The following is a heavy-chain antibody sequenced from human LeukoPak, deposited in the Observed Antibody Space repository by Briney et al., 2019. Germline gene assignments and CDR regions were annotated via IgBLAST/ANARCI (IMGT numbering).Heavy chain of an antibody. Sequence: GGSLRLSCADSGFSISSFPFNWVRQAPGKGLEWIPHIRSESEFISYADSVKGRFTIPRDNGKKTLYLQMSSLRDEDTAVYFCVRDHDWAFDLWGQGTMVTVSS. D-gene: IGHD3-9*01. J-gene: IGHJ3*01. CDR1: GFSISSFP. CDR2: IRSESEFI. CDR3: VRDHDWAFDL. V-gene: IGHV3-48*02.